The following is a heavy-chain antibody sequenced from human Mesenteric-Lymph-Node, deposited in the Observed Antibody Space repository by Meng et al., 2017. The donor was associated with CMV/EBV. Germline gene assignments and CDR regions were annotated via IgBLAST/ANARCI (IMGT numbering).Heavy chain of an antibody. J-gene: IGHJ4*02. Sequence: GESLKISCAASGFTFSSYAMHWVRQAPGKGLEWVAVIRHDGSDKSYSDSVKGRFIISRDNSKNTLYLQMNSLRAEDTAIYYCAKDVAQKWEQLQWNDYWGQGTLVTVSS. D-gene: IGHD1-26*01. CDR2: IRHDGSDK. CDR1: GFTFSSYA. CDR3: AKDVAQKWEQLQWNDY. V-gene: IGHV3-30*02.